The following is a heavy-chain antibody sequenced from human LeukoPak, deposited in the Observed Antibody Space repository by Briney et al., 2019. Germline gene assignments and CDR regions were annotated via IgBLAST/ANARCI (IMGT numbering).Heavy chain of an antibody. CDR3: AMSGDFWSGYPNYYYGMDV. D-gene: IGHD3-3*01. V-gene: IGHV4-61*01. CDR2: IYYSGST. CDR1: GGSVSSGSYY. J-gene: IGHJ6*02. Sequence: SETLSLTCTVSGGSVSSGSYYWSWIRQPPGKGLEWIGYIYYSGSTNYNPSLKRRVTISVDTSKNQFSLKLSSVTAADTAVYYCAMSGDFWSGYPNYYYGMDVWGQGTTVTVSS.